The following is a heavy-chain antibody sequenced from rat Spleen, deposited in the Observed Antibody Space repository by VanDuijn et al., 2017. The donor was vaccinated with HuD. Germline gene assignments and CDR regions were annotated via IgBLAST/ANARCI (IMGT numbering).Heavy chain of an antibody. CDR2: ISYEGSNT. CDR1: GFTFSDYY. Sequence: EVQLVESGGGLVQPGRSMKLSCAVSGFTFSDYYMAWVRQAPKKGLEWVASISYEGSNTYYGDSVKGRFTISRDNTKVTLYLQMNSLRSEDTATYYCARPHNYRYVMDAWGQGASVTVSS. J-gene: IGHJ4*01. D-gene: IGHD1-10*01. CDR3: ARPHNYRYVMDA. V-gene: IGHV5-22*01.